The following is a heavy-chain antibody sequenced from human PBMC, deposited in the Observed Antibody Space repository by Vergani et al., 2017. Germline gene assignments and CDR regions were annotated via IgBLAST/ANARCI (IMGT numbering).Heavy chain of an antibody. CDR2: IYPGDSDS. Sequence: EVQLVQSGAEVKKPGESLKISCKGSGYSFTSYWIGWVRQIPGKGLEWMGVIYPGDSDSRYSPSFQGQVTISADKSISTAYLQWSSLKASDTAMYYCARQLLYSSSWYNAFDIWGQGTMVTVSS. CDR1: GYSFTSYW. V-gene: IGHV5-51*01. D-gene: IGHD6-13*01. J-gene: IGHJ3*02. CDR3: ARQLLYSSSWYNAFDI.